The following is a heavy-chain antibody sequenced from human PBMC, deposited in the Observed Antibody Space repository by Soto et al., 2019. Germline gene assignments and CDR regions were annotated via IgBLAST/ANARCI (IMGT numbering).Heavy chain of an antibody. CDR2: INPSGGST. D-gene: IGHD4-17*01. V-gene: IGHV1-46*01. Sequence: QVQLVQSGAEVKKPGASVKVSCKASGYTFTSYYMHWVRQAPGQGLEWMGIINPSGGSTSYAQKCQGRVTMTRDTSTSTVYMELSSLRSEDTAVYYCARIAPGDYPFDYWGQGTLVTVSS. J-gene: IGHJ4*02. CDR1: GYTFTSYY. CDR3: ARIAPGDYPFDY.